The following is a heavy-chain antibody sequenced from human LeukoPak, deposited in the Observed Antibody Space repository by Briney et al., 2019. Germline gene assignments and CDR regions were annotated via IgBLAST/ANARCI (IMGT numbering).Heavy chain of an antibody. D-gene: IGHD6-13*01. CDR2: IYYTGTT. Sequence: SKTLSLTCSVSGGSISSYYWAWIRQPPGRGLEWIGSIYYTGTTFDNPSLKSRVTLSVDTSKNQFSLRLTSVTAADTAFYYCAREEYSSDWYGHDSWGQGTLVTVSS. J-gene: IGHJ4*02. CDR3: AREEYSSDWYGHDS. CDR1: GGSISSYY. V-gene: IGHV4-39*07.